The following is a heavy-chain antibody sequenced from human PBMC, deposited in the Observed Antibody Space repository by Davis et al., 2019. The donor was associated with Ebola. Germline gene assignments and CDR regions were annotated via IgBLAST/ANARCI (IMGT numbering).Heavy chain of an antibody. D-gene: IGHD1-14*01. J-gene: IGHJ5*02. CDR1: GYTFTNNG. CDR3: ARERAGTRFDP. CDR2: MNPNSGNT. V-gene: IGHV1-8*01. Sequence: AASVKVSCKASGYTFTNNGIMWVRQATGQGLEWMGWMNPNSGNTGYAQKFQGRVTMTRNTSTNTAYMELSGLTSEDTAVYYCARERAGTRFDPWGQGTLVTVSS.